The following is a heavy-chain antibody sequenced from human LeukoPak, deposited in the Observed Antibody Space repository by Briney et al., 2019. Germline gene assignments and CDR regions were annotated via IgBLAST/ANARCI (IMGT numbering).Heavy chain of an antibody. CDR1: GGSISSKY. CDR2: IDYSGST. V-gene: IGHV4-59*01. D-gene: IGHD3-10*01. Sequence: PSETLSLTCTVSGGSISSKYWSWIRQPPGKGLEWIGYIDYSGSTNYNPSLKSRVTISVDTSKKQFSLKPSSVTAVDTAVYYCARYVYGSGSYYNWFDPWGQGTLVTVSS. CDR3: ARYVYGSGSYYNWFDP. J-gene: IGHJ5*02.